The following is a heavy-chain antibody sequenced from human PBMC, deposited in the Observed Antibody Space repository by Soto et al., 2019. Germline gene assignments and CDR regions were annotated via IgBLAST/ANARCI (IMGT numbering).Heavy chain of an antibody. V-gene: IGHV3-20*04. CDR1: GLTFDDYG. CDR3: ARVWGSSYYGSGSRGFDY. Sequence: EVQLMESGGGVVRPGGSLRLSCAASGLTFDDYGMSWVRQAPGKGLEWVSGINWNGGSTGYADSVKGRFTISRDNAKNSLYLQMNSLRAEDTALYYCARVWGSSYYGSGSRGFDYWGQGTLVTVSS. D-gene: IGHD3-10*01. J-gene: IGHJ4*02. CDR2: INWNGGST.